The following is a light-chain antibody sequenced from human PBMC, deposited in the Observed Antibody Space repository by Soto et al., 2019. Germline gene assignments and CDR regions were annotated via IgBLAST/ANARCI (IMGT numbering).Light chain of an antibody. CDR1: TGAVTSGYS. CDR2: STT. Sequence: QAVVTQEASVTVSPGGTVTLTCASSTGAVTSGYSPTWFQQKPGQAPRALIYSTTSRYFWTPARFSGALPGDKAVLTLSGVKPEDDAHYYCLLYCGGVHVFGTGTKLTVL. CDR3: LLYCGGVHV. V-gene: IGLV7-43*01. J-gene: IGLJ1*01.